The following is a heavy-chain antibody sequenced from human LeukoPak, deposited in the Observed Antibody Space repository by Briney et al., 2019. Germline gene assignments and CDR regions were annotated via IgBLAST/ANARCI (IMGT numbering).Heavy chain of an antibody. D-gene: IGHD3-22*01. CDR2: IYYSGST. V-gene: IGHV4-30-4*08. CDR3: ARARYYYDSSGFDY. Sequence: SQTLSLTCTVSGGSISSGDYYWRWIRQPPGKGLEWIGYIYYSGSTYYNPSLKSRVTISVDTSKNQFSLKLSSVTAADTAVYYCARARYYYDSSGFDYWGQGTLVTVSS. CDR1: GGSISSGDYY. J-gene: IGHJ4*02.